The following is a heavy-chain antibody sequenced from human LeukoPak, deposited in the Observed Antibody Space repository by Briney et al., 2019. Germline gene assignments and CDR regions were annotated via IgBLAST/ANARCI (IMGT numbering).Heavy chain of an antibody. J-gene: IGHJ4*02. Sequence: SETLSLTCTVSGGSISSSSYYWGWIRQPPGKGLEWIGSIYYSGSTYYNPSLKSRVTISVDTSKNQFSLKLSSVTAADTAVYYCARSIGRQLATFDYWGQGTLVTVSS. CDR3: ARSIGRQLATFDY. V-gene: IGHV4-39*01. CDR2: IYYSGST. D-gene: IGHD6-13*01. CDR1: GGSISSSSYY.